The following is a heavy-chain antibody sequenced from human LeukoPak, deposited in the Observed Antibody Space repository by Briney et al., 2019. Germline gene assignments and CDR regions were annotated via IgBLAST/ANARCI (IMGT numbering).Heavy chain of an antibody. CDR2: INHSGST. D-gene: IGHD3-3*01. CDR3: ARAGGITIFGVVIPFNYYYMDV. J-gene: IGHJ6*03. CDR1: GGSFSGYY. Sequence: SETLSLTCAVYGGSFSGYYWSWIRQPPGKGLEWIGEINHSGSTNYNPSLKSRVTISVDTSKNQFSLKLSSVTAADTAVYYCARAGGITIFGVVIPFNYYYMDVWGKGTTVTVSS. V-gene: IGHV4-34*01.